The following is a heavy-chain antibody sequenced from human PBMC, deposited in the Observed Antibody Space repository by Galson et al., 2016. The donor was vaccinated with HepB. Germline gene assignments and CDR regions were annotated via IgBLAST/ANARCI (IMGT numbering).Heavy chain of an antibody. CDR3: ARDATSRATHATFYM. V-gene: IGHV4-4*02. J-gene: IGHJ3*02. Sequence: TLSLTCTVSSDSLSTSDWWSWVRQSPREGLEWIGEINDSGTTNYNPSLEGRVTISVDTSKNQFSLRLTSVTAADTAVYYCARDATSRATHATFYMWGQGTVVTVSS. D-gene: IGHD1-1*01. CDR2: INDSGTT. CDR1: SDSLSTSDW.